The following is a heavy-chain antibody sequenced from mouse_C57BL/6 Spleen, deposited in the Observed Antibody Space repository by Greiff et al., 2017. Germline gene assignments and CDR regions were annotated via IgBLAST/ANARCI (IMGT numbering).Heavy chain of an antibody. Sequence: VHVKQSGAELVRPGASVKLSCTASGFNIKDDYMHWVKQRPEQGLEWIGWIDPENGDTEYASKFQGKATIPADTSSNTAYLQLSSLTSEDTAVYYCTNLRHRSWGTGTTVTVSS. D-gene: IGHD2-12*01. J-gene: IGHJ1*03. CDR1: GFNIKDDY. CDR2: IDPENGDT. CDR3: TNLRHRS. V-gene: IGHV14-4*01.